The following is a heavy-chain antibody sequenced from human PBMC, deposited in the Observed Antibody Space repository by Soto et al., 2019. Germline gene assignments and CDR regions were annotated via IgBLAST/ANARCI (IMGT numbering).Heavy chain of an antibody. J-gene: IGHJ6*03. D-gene: IGHD5-12*01. Sequence: PSETLSLTCTVSGGSISSYYWSWIRQPPGKGLEWIGYIYYSGSTNYNPSLKSRVTISVDTSKNQFSLKLSSVTAADTAVYYCARVYSNHIYYYYYYYMDVWGKGATVTVSS. CDR1: GGSISSYY. CDR2: IYYSGST. CDR3: ARVYSNHIYYYYYYYMDV. V-gene: IGHV4-59*01.